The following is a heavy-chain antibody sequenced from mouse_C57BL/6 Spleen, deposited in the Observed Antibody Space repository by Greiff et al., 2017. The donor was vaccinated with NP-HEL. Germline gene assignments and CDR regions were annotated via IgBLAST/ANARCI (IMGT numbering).Heavy chain of an antibody. D-gene: IGHD2-1*01. V-gene: IGHV1-69*01. CDR2: IDPSDSYT. Sequence: VQLQQPGAELVMPGASVKLSCKASGYTFTSYWMHWVKQRPGQGLEWIGEIDPSDSYTNYNQKFKGKSTLTVDKSSSTAYMQLSSLTSEDSAVYYCARGGGNFAYWGQGTLVTVSA. CDR3: ARGGGNFAY. CDR1: GYTFTSYW. J-gene: IGHJ3*01.